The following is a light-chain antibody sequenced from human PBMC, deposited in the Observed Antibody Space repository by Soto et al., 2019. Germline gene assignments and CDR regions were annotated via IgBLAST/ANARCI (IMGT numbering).Light chain of an antibody. J-gene: IGKJ2*01. CDR3: QQRSNSPT. CDR1: QSVSSY. V-gene: IGKV3-11*01. CDR2: DAS. Sequence: EIVLKQSPATLSLSPGERTTLSCRASQSVSSYLAWYQQKPGQAPRLLIYDASNRATAIPARFSGSGSGTAFTLTIRSLEPGDFAVYYCQQRSNSPTFGQGTKLVLK.